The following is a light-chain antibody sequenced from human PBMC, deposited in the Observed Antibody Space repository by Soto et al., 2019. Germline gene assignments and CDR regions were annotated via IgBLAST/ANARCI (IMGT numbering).Light chain of an antibody. Sequence: IQMTQSPSSLSASVGDRVTITCRASQSISGYVNWYQQRPGKAPKVLIYAASSLQSGVPSRFSGSESGTDFTLTISSLQPEDFATYYCQQTYSAKLTFGGGTRVEI. J-gene: IGKJ4*01. CDR3: QQTYSAKLT. CDR1: QSISGY. CDR2: AAS. V-gene: IGKV1-39*01.